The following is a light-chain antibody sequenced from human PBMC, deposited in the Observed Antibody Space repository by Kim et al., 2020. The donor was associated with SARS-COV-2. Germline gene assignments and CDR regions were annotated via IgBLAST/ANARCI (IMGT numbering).Light chain of an antibody. CDR1: PGAVTSAYY. CDR3: LLYYGGAWV. J-gene: IGLJ3*02. CDR2: STS. Sequence: PGGAVPLTCASNPGAVTSAYYPIWFQQRAGQPPRALIYSTSYRHSWTPVRVSGSLLGDKAALTLSNVQPEDEADYYCLLYYGGAWVFGGGTQLTVL. V-gene: IGLV7-43*01.